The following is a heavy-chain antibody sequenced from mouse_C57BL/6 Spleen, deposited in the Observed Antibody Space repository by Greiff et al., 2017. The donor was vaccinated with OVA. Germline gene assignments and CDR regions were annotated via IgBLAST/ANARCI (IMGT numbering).Heavy chain of an antibody. J-gene: IGHJ2*01. CDR3: ARGYYFDY. CDR1: GYTFTSYW. CDR2: IYPGRGST. Sequence: QVQLQQPGAELVKPGASVKMSCKASGYTFTSYWITWVKQRPGQGLEWIGDIYPGRGSTNYNEKFKSKATMTVDTSSSTAYIPLSSLTSEDSAVYDCARGYYFDYWGQGTTLTVSS. V-gene: IGHV1-55*01.